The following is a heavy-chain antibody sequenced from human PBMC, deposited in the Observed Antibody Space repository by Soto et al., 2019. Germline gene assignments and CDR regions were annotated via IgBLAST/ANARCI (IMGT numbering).Heavy chain of an antibody. CDR2: IYYSGRT. CDR1: GGSISSGDYY. J-gene: IGHJ5*02. V-gene: IGHV4-30-4*01. CDR3: ASSPYGDYGWGWFDP. D-gene: IGHD4-17*01. Sequence: QVQLQESGPGLVKPSQTLSLTCTVSGGSISSGDYYWSWIRQPPGKGLEWIGYIYYSGRTYYNPSLNSRVTLSVDPSKNQFSLKLSSVTAADTAVYYCASSPYGDYGWGWFDPWGQGTLVTVSS.